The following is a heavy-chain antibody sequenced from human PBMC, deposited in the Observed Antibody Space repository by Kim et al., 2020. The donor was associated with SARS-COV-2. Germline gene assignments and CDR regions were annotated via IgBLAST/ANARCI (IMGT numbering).Heavy chain of an antibody. CDR1: GFTFSSYW. CDR2: IKSDGSST. CDR3: AGDSPTGWYWSGAFDI. Sequence: GGSLRLSCAASGFTFSSYWMHWVRQAPGKGLVWVSRIKSDGSSTSYVDSVKGRFTISRDNAKNTLYLQMNSLRPEDTAVYYCAGDSPTGWYWSGAFDIWGQGTMVTVSS. D-gene: IGHD6-19*01. V-gene: IGHV3-74*01. J-gene: IGHJ3*02.